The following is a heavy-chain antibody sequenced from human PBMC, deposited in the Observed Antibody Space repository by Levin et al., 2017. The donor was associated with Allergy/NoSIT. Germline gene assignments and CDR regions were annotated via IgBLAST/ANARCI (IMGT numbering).Heavy chain of an antibody. CDR2: INSDETNT. Sequence: SCAASGFTFRNFYMHWVRQAPGKGLVWVSHINSDETNTNYADSVKGRFTFSRDNAKNTLYLQMNNLRVEDSAVYYCARGGCSSTSCLDYWGQGILVTVSS. J-gene: IGHJ4*02. CDR1: GFTFRNFY. V-gene: IGHV3-74*01. D-gene: IGHD2-2*01. CDR3: ARGGCSSTSCLDY.